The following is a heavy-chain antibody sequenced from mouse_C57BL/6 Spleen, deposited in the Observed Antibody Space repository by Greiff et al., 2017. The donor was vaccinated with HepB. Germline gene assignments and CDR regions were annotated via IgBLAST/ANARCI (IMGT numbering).Heavy chain of an antibody. CDR2: INLNYGTT. Sequence: VQLQQSGPELVKPGASVKISCKASGYSFTDYNLNWVKQRNGKSLEWIGVINLNYGTTSYNQTFKGKSTLTVDQSSSTDYMQPNSLTSEDSADYYCTRCYSKKGGYFDVWGTVTTVTVSS. V-gene: IGHV1-39*01. CDR1: GYSFTDYN. CDR3: TRCYSKKGGYFDV. J-gene: IGHJ1*03. D-gene: IGHD2-5*01.